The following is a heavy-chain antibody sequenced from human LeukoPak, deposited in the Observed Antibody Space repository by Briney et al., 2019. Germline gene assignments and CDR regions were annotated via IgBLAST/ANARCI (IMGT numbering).Heavy chain of an antibody. Sequence: PGGSLRLSCAASGFSVRGNYTSWVRQAPGKGLEWVSMIYSDGSIFHADSVKGRFTMSRDNSRNTLDLQMNSLRVEDTAVYFCARDRRRLRGMNGDGDAFDIWGQGTMVTVSS. D-gene: IGHD1-1*01. V-gene: IGHV3-53*01. CDR1: GFSVRGNY. CDR3: ARDRRRLRGMNGDGDAFDI. J-gene: IGHJ3*02. CDR2: IYSDGSI.